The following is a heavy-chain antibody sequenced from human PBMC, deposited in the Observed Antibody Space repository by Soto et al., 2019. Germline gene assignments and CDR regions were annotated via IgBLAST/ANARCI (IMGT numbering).Heavy chain of an antibody. Sequence: ASVKVSCKASGYSFRSYGINWVRQAPGQGLEWIGWVSGYNYNTKYAQKLQGRITVTTDTSTNTAYMELRSLRSDDTAVYYCATYPDGAYVPPYDYWGQGTLVTVSS. CDR3: ATYPDGAYVPPYDY. V-gene: IGHV1-18*01. CDR2: VSGYNYNT. J-gene: IGHJ4*02. CDR1: GYSFRSYG. D-gene: IGHD3-10*02.